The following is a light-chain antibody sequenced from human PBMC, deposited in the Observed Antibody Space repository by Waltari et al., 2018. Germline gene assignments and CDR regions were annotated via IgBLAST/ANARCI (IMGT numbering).Light chain of an antibody. V-gene: IGLV2-14*03. CDR2: DVT. CDR1: SSDIGIYNY. Sequence: QSALTQPASVSGSPGQSITISCTGTSSDIGIYNYVSWYQQNPGKAPKLIIFDVTNRPSGVSNRFSGSKSGNTASLIISGLQGEDEADYYCSSYMDTTALELFGGGTSLTVL. J-gene: IGLJ2*01. CDR3: SSYMDTTALEL.